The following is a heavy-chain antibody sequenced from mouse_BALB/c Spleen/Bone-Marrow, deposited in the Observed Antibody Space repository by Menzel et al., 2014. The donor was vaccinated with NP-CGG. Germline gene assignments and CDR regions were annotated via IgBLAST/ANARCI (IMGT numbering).Heavy chain of an antibody. CDR1: GYSFTDYY. CDR3: ARVRYVDYRDFAH. CDR2: IYPGNGDT. V-gene: IGHV1-84*02. Sequence: QVQLQQSGPGLVKPGASVRISCKASGYSFTDYYINWVKQTPGQGLEWIGWIYPGNGDTKYYERFKGKASLTVDRSSSKANMQLSSLTSEDTAVYFCARVRYVDYRDFAHWGQGTLVTVSA. J-gene: IGHJ3*01. D-gene: IGHD2-14*01.